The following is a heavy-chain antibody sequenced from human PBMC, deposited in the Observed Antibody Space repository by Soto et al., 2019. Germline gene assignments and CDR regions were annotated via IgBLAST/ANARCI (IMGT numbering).Heavy chain of an antibody. D-gene: IGHD3-22*01. Sequence: ELQLVESGGGPVQPGGSLRLSCAASGFTFRNYWMHWARQVPGKGLVWVSRIDSVGISTTYADSVKGRFTISRDNAKNPLYLEMNSLRAEDTAIYYCARDGSDYNTSGDYLCYWGQVTLVTVSS. J-gene: IGHJ4*02. CDR2: IDSVGIST. V-gene: IGHV3-74*03. CDR1: GFTFRNYW. CDR3: ARDGSDYNTSGDYLCY.